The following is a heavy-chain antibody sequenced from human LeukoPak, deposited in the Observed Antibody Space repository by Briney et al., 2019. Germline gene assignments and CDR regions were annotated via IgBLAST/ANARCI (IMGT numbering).Heavy chain of an antibody. J-gene: IGHJ4*02. CDR2: IFYSGRA. CDR3: ARDRGGRTGDASGDFDF. V-gene: IGHV4-38-2*02. CDR1: SYSISSGYY. Sequence: SETLSLTCAVSSYSISSGYYWDWIRQPPGKGLEWIGTIFYSGRAYYNPSLKSRVTMSVDTSKNHFSLKLTSVTAADTAVYFCARDRGGRTGDASGDFDFWGQGTLVTVSS. D-gene: IGHD1-1*01.